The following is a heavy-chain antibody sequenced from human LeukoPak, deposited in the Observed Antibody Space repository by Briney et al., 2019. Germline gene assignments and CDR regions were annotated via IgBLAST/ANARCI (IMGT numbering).Heavy chain of an antibody. CDR3: ARNSMVRGAKAYYYYMDV. CDR2: ISSSGSTI. V-gene: IGHV3-11*04. CDR1: GFTFSDYY. Sequence: PGGSLRLSCAASGFTFSDYYMSWIRQAPGKGLEWVSYISSSGSTIYYADSVRGRFTISRDNAKNSLHLQMNSLRAEDTAVYYCARNSMVRGAKAYYYYMDVWGKGTTVTVSS. D-gene: IGHD3-10*01. J-gene: IGHJ6*03.